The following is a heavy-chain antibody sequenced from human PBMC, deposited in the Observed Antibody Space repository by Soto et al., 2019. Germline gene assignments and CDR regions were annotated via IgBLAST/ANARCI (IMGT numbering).Heavy chain of an antibody. CDR3: ARIRTGQWLGGFDY. CDR1: GFSLSTARMG. CDR2: IFSNDEK. V-gene: IGHV2-26*01. J-gene: IGHJ4*02. Sequence: QVTLKESGPVLVKPTETLTLTCTVSGFSLSTARMGVSWIRQPPGKALEWLAHIFSNDEKSYSTSLKSRVTISKDTSKSQVVLTMTNMDPVDTATYYCARIRTGQWLGGFDYWGQGTLLTVSS. D-gene: IGHD6-19*01.